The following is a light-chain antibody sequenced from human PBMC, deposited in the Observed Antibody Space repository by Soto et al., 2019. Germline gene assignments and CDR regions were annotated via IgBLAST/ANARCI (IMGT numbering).Light chain of an antibody. J-gene: IGLJ1*01. CDR1: SSDIGAFNY. CDR2: AVS. CDR3: CSYASTSTYV. Sequence: QSALTQPASVSGSPGQSITISCTGTSSDIGAFNYVSWYQQHPGKAPTLIIYAVSNRPSGVSERFSGSKSDSTASLSISGLQAEDEADYYCCSYASTSTYVFGPGTKLTVL. V-gene: IGLV2-14*01.